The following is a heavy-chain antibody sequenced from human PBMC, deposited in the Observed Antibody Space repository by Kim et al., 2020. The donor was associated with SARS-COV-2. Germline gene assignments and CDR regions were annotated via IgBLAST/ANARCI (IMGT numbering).Heavy chain of an antibody. Sequence: GGSLRLSCAASGFAFSNYWMHWVRQAPGKGLVWVSRISTDGSSTSYADSVKGRFTISRDNAENTLYLQMNSLRDEDTAVYYCAAHSFGSLKFGGQGNLV. CDR3: AAHSFGSLKF. J-gene: IGHJ4*02. CDR1: GFAFSNYW. V-gene: IGHV3-74*01. D-gene: IGHD2-15*01. CDR2: ISTDGSST.